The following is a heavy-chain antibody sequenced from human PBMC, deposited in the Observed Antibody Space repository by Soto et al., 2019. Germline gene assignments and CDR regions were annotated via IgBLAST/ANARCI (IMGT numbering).Heavy chain of an antibody. V-gene: IGHV2-70*01. D-gene: IGHD4-17*01. Sequence: SGPTLVNPTQTLTLTCTFSGFSLSTSGMCVSWIRQPPGKALEWLALIDWNDAKYYKTSLKTRLTISKDISKSQVVLTMTNMDPVDTATYYCARTTVTGHAGFDFWGWGTLVTVSS. CDR1: GFSLSTSGMC. J-gene: IGHJ4*02. CDR3: ARTTVTGHAGFDF. CDR2: IDWNDAK.